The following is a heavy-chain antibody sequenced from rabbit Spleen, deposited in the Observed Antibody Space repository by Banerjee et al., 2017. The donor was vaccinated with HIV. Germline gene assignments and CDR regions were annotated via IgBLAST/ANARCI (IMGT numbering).Heavy chain of an antibody. J-gene: IGHJ6*01. Sequence: QEQLEESGGDLVKPGASLTLTCTASGVSFSGDSYMCWVRQAPGKGLEWIVCIDSGSSGFTYFASWAKGRFTISKTSSTTVTLQMISLTAADTATYFCARDTASSFSSYGMDLWGPGTLVTVS. D-gene: IGHD8-1*01. V-gene: IGHV1S45*01. CDR1: GVSFSGDSY. CDR2: IDSGSSGFT. CDR3: ARDTASSFSSYGMDL.